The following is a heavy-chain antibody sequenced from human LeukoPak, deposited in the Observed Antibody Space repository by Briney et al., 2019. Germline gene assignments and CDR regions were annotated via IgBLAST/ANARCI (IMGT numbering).Heavy chain of an antibody. J-gene: IGHJ3*02. V-gene: IGHV4-61*02. CDR1: GGSISSGSYY. CDR2: IYTSGST. D-gene: IGHD5-18*01. CDR3: ARDTGYSYGHDAFDI. Sequence: SETLSLTCTVSGGSISSGSYYWSWIRQPAGKGLEWIGRIYTSGSTNYNPSLKSRVTISVDTSKNQFSLKLSSVTAADTAVYYCARDTGYSYGHDAFDIWGQGTMVTVSS.